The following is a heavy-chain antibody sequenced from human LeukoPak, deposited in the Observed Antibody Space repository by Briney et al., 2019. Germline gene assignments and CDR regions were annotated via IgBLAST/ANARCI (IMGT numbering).Heavy chain of an antibody. Sequence: GGSLRLSCAASGFTFSSYWMSWVRQAPGKGLEWVSSISSSSSYIYYADSVKGRFTISRDNAKNSLYLQMNSLRAEDTAVYYCARARQMATTRRNAFDIWGQGTMVTVSS. CDR2: ISSSSSYI. CDR3: ARARQMATTRRNAFDI. D-gene: IGHD5-24*01. V-gene: IGHV3-21*01. CDR1: GFTFSSYW. J-gene: IGHJ3*02.